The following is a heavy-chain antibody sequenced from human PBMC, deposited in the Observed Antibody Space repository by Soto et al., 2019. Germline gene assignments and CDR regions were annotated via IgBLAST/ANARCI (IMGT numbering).Heavy chain of an antibody. D-gene: IGHD6-13*01. CDR1: GFTFSSYS. V-gene: IGHV3-21*01. Sequence: GGSLRLSCAASGFTFSSYSMNWVRQAPGKGLEWVSSISSSSSYIYYADSVKGRFTISRDNAKNSPYLQMNSLRAEDTAVYYCARDEQQLEHFDYWGQGTLVTVSS. J-gene: IGHJ4*02. CDR2: ISSSSSYI. CDR3: ARDEQQLEHFDY.